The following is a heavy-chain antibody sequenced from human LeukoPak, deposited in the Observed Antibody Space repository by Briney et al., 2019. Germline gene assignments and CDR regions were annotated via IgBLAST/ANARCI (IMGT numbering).Heavy chain of an antibody. D-gene: IGHD3-10*01. CDR1: GGSISSGDYY. J-gene: IGHJ4*02. V-gene: IGHV4-30-4*08. Sequence: SQTLSLTCTVSGGSISSGDYYWSWIRQPPGKGLEWIGYIDYSGSTYYNPSLKSRISISVDTSKNQFSLKLSSVTAADTAVYYCASWYYYGSGQRGLDYWGQGTLVTVSS. CDR2: IDYSGST. CDR3: ASWYYYGSGQRGLDY.